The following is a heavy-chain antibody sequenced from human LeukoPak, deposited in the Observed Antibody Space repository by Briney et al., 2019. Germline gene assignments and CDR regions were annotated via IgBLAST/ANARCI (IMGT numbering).Heavy chain of an antibody. CDR3: AKGGFLGSYYVWVDY. D-gene: IGHD1-26*01. CDR2: IYRGGST. Sequence: GGSLRLSCEVFGFTVSPNYMSWVRQAPGKGLEWVSVIYRGGSTYYADSVRDRFIISRDNSKNTLYLRMNSLRAEDTAVYYCAKGGFLGSYYVWVDYWGQGTLVTVSS. CDR1: GFTVSPNY. J-gene: IGHJ4*02. V-gene: IGHV3-53*01.